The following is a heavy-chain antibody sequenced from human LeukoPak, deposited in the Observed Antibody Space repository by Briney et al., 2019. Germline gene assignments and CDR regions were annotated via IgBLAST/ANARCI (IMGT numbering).Heavy chain of an antibody. CDR1: GGSISSYY. CDR3: ARRSIVATVFDAFEI. D-gene: IGHD5-12*01. Sequence: SETLSLTCTVSGGSISSYYWSWIRQPAGKGLEWIGRIYTSGSTNYNPSLKSRVTMSVDTSKNQFSLKLSSVTAADTAVYYCARRSIVATVFDAFEIWGQGTMVTVSS. J-gene: IGHJ3*02. CDR2: IYTSGST. V-gene: IGHV4-4*07.